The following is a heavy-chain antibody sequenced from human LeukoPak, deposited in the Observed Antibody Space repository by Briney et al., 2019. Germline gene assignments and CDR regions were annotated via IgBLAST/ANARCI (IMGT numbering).Heavy chain of an antibody. CDR1: GGSISSSSYY. Sequence: SETLSLTCTVSGGSISSSSYYWGWIRQPPGTGLEWIGSIYYSGSTYYNPSLKSRVTISVDTSKNQFSLKLSSVTAADTAVYYCASRVVVVTATSFDYWGQGTLVTVSS. D-gene: IGHD2-21*02. CDR2: IYYSGST. J-gene: IGHJ4*02. CDR3: ASRVVVVTATSFDY. V-gene: IGHV4-39*01.